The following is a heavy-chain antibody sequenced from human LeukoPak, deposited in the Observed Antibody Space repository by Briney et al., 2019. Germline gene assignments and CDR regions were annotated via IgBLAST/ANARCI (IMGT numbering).Heavy chain of an antibody. CDR2: ISGSGGGT. D-gene: IGHD2-2*01. CDR1: GFTFSSYA. V-gene: IGHV3-23*01. Sequence: GGSLRLSCAASGFTFSSYAMTWVRQAPGQGLGWVSAISGSGGGTYYADSVKVRFTIPRDNAKNTLYLQMNSLRAEDTAIYYCVGKVVPATHPLDFDYWGQGTLVTVSS. J-gene: IGHJ4*02. CDR3: VGKVVPATHPLDFDY.